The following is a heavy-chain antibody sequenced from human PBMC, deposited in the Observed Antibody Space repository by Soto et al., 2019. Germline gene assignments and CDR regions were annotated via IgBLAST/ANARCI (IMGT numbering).Heavy chain of an antibody. V-gene: IGHV3-21*01. J-gene: IGHJ5*02. Sequence: EVQLVESGGGLVKPGGSLRLSCAASGFTFSSYSMNWVRQAPGKGLEWVSSISSSSSYIYYADSVKGRFTISRDNAKNSLYLQMNSLRDEDTAVYYCARDRGSTGHYYGSGSYLNWFDPWGQGTLVTVSS. CDR3: ARDRGSTGHYYGSGSYLNWFDP. CDR2: ISSSSSYI. CDR1: GFTFSSYS. D-gene: IGHD3-10*01.